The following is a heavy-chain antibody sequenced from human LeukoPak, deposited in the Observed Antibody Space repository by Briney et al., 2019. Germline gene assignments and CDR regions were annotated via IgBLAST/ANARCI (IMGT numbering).Heavy chain of an antibody. D-gene: IGHD3-10*01. CDR3: ARGGVTMVRGVIDWFDP. V-gene: IGHV3-21*01. Sequence: GGSLRLSCAASGFTFSSYSMNWVRQAPGKGLEWVSSISSSSSYIYYADSVKGRFTISRDNAKNSLYLQMNSLRAEDTAVYYCARGGVTMVRGVIDWFDPWGQGTLVTVSS. CDR2: ISSSSSYI. CDR1: GFTFSSYS. J-gene: IGHJ5*02.